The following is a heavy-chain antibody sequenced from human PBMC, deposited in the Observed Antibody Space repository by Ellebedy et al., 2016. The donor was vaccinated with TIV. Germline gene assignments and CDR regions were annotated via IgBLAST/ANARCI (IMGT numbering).Heavy chain of an antibody. D-gene: IGHD5/OR15-5a*01. CDR1: GFTFSSYW. CDR2: IKYDAGET. CDR3: ATLTVRRVYGNNMADYFNY. V-gene: IGHV3-7*01. Sequence: GESLKISCAGSGFTFSSYWMNWVRQAPGKGLEWVANIKYDAGETYFVDSVRGRFSISRDNAKNSVYLQMDSLRVEDTAVYYCATLTVRRVYGNNMADYFNYWGQGTVVTVAS. J-gene: IGHJ4*02.